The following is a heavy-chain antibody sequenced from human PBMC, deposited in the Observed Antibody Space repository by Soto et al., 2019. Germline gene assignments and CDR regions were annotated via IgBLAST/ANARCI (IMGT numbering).Heavy chain of an antibody. J-gene: IGHJ4*02. D-gene: IGHD3-3*01. CDR3: ARGDITIFGVVIPHFDY. CDR1: GYTFTSYG. Sequence: ASVKVSCKASGYTFTSYGISWVRQAPGQGLEWMGWISAYNGNTNYAQKLQGRVTMTTDTSTSTAYMELRSLRSDDTAVYYWARGDITIFGVVIPHFDYWGQGTLVTVSS. CDR2: ISAYNGNT. V-gene: IGHV1-18*01.